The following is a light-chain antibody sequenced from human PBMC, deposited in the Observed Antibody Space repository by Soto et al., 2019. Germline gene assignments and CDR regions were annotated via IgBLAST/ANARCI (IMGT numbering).Light chain of an antibody. V-gene: IGLV1-40*01. CDR3: QSYDSSRSGYVV. J-gene: IGLJ2*01. CDR1: RSNTGACYD. Sequence: QAVLTQPPSVSGAPGQSVTISCTGSRSNTGACYDVHWYQQLPGTAPKLLIYGNSNRPSGVPDRFSGSKSGTSASRAITGLQAEDEADYYCQSYDSSRSGYVVFGGGTKLTVL. CDR2: GNS.